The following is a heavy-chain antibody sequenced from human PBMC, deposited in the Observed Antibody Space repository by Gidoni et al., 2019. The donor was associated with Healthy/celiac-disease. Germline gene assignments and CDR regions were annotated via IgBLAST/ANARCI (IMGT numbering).Heavy chain of an antibody. CDR1: GGSISSYS. V-gene: IGHV4-4*07. CDR3: ARVNSYGHDEFDY. D-gene: IGHD5-18*01. Sequence: QVQLQESGPGLVKPSETLSLTCTVSGGSISSYSWSWIRQPAGKGLEWIGRIYTSGSTTYNHSLKSRVTMSVDTSKNQFSLKLSSVTAADTAVYYCARVNSYGHDEFDYWGQGTLVTVSS. J-gene: IGHJ4*02. CDR2: IYTSGST.